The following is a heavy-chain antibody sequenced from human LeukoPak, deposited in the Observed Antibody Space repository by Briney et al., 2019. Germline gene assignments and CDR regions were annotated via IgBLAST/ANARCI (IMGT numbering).Heavy chain of an antibody. CDR1: GYTFTGYY. Sequence: GASVKVSCKASGYTFTGYYMHWVRQAPGQGLEWMGWINPNSGGTNYAQKFQGRVTITRNTSISTAYMELSSLRSEDTAVYYCASGPPGGVPDYWGQGTLVTVSS. CDR2: INPNSGGT. CDR3: ASGPPGGVPDY. V-gene: IGHV1-2*02. J-gene: IGHJ4*02. D-gene: IGHD1-14*01.